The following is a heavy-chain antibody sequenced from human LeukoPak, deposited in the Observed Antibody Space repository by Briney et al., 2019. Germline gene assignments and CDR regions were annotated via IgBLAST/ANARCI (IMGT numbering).Heavy chain of an antibody. D-gene: IGHD3-22*01. CDR1: GFIFSDYY. V-gene: IGHV3-48*02. CDR2: ISSSSSTI. CDR3: ARDYYDSSGYYFY. Sequence: GGSLRLSCAASGFIFSDYYMNWVRQAPGKGLEWVSYISSSSSTIYYADSVKGRFTISRDNAKNSLYLQMNSLRDEDTAVYYCARDYYDSSGYYFYWGQGTLVTVSS. J-gene: IGHJ4*02.